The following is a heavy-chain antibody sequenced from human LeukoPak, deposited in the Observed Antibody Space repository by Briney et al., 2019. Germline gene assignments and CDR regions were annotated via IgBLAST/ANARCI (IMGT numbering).Heavy chain of an antibody. CDR2: IYPGDSDT. D-gene: IGHD4-23*01. Sequence: MGIIYPGDSDTRYRPSFQGQVTISADKSINTAYLQWSSLKASDTAMYYCARRSYGGKDFDYWGQGTLVTVSS. J-gene: IGHJ4*02. CDR3: ARRSYGGKDFDY. V-gene: IGHV5-51*01.